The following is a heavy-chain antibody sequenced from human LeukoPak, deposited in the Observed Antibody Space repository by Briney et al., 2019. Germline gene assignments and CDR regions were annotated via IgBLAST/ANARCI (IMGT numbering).Heavy chain of an antibody. CDR1: GFTFSSYE. J-gene: IGHJ4*02. D-gene: IGHD3-22*01. CDR3: ARDSDGSSGYYYGFDY. V-gene: IGHV3-48*03. CDR2: ISSSGSTI. Sequence: GGSLRLSCAASGFTFSSYEMNWVRQAPGKGLEWVSYISSSGSTIYYADSVKGRFTISRDSAKNSLYLQMNSLRAEDTAVYYCARDSDGSSGYYYGFDYWGQGTLVTVSS.